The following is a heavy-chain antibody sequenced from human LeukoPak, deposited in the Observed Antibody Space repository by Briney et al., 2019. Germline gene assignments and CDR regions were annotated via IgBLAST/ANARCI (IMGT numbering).Heavy chain of an antibody. Sequence: SVKVSCKASGFTFTSSAVQWVRQARGQRLEWIGWIVVGSGNTNYAQKFQERVTITRDMSTSTAYMELSSLRSEDTAVYYCAARAGSAHWYFDLWGRGTLVTVSS. V-gene: IGHV1-58*01. CDR2: IVVGSGNT. D-gene: IGHD6-25*01. CDR3: AARAGSAHWYFDL. J-gene: IGHJ2*01. CDR1: GFTFTSSA.